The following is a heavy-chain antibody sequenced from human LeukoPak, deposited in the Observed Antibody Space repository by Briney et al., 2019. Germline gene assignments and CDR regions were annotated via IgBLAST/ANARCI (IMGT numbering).Heavy chain of an antibody. J-gene: IGHJ4*02. V-gene: IGHV3-7*05. Sequence: GGSLRLSCAASGXTFSNYWMSWVRQAPGKGLEWVANIKRDGSEKYYVDSVEGRFTISRDNAKNSLYLQMNSLRAEDTAVYFCARIMIEVVPDYWGQGTLVTVSS. CDR3: ARIMIEVVPDY. CDR1: GXTFSNYW. CDR2: IKRDGSEK. D-gene: IGHD3-22*01.